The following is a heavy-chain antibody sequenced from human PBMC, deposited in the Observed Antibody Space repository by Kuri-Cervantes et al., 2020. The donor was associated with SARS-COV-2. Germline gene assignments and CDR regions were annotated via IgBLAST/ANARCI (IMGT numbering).Heavy chain of an antibody. V-gene: IGHV4-39*01. J-gene: IGHJ6*02. Sequence: SETLSLTCTVSGGSISSSSYYWGWIRQPPGKGLEWIGSIYYSGSTYYNPSLKSRVTISVDTSKNQFSLKLSSVTAADTAVYYCARHPALRYFDWIYYYYGMDVWGQGTTVTVS. CDR2: IYYSGST. CDR1: GGSISSSSYY. CDR3: ARHPALRYFDWIYYYYGMDV. D-gene: IGHD3-9*01.